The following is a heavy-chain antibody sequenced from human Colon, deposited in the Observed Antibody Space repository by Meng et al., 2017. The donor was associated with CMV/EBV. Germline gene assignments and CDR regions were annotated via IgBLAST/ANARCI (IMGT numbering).Heavy chain of an antibody. J-gene: IGHJ4*02. V-gene: IGHV3-7*01. CDR1: GFALSSYW. CDR2: IKQDGSER. Sequence: GESLKISCAASGFALSSYWMSWVRQAPGKGLEWVANIKQDGSERNYVDSVKGRFTISRDNAQNSLYLQMNSLRVEDTAIYYCMTPTGSSDYWGQGTLVTVSS. D-gene: IGHD6-6*01. CDR3: MTPTGSSDY.